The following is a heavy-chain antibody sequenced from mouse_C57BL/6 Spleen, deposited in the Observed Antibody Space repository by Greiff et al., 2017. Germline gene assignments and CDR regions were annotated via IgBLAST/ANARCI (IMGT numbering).Heavy chain of an antibody. CDR1: GYTFTSYW. D-gene: IGHD2-5*01. Sequence: VQLQQPGAELVKPGASVKLSCKASGYTFTSYWMQWVKQRPGQGLEWIGEIDPSDSYTNYNQKFKGKATLTVDTSSSTAYMQLSSLTSEDSAVYYCARWGHSNYFDYWGQGTTLTVSS. J-gene: IGHJ2*01. V-gene: IGHV1-50*01. CDR3: ARWGHSNYFDY. CDR2: IDPSDSYT.